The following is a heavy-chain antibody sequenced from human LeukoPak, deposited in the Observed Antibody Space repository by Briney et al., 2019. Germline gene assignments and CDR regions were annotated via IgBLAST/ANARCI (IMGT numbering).Heavy chain of an antibody. CDR3: ARRDYDPKFDY. CDR2: IYYSGST. Sequence: SETLSLTCTVSGGSISSSSYYWGWIRQPPGKGLEWIGSIYYSGSTYYNPSLKSRITILVDTSTNHFSLKLSSVTAADTAIYYCARRDYDPKFDYWGQGTLVSVSS. D-gene: IGHD4/OR15-4a*01. CDR1: GGSISSSSYY. J-gene: IGHJ4*02. V-gene: IGHV4-39*07.